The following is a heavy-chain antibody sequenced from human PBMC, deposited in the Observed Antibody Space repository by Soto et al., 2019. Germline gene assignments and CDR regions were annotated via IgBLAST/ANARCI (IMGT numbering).Heavy chain of an antibody. CDR1: GYTFTGYY. Sequence: ASVKVSCKASGYTFTGYYMHWVRQAPGQGLEWMGWINPNSGGTNYAQKFQGWVTMTRDTSISTAYMELSRLRSDDTAVYYCARDRVVGATTLNGMDVWGQGTTVTVSS. CDR2: INPNSGGT. CDR3: ARDRVVGATTLNGMDV. V-gene: IGHV1-2*04. J-gene: IGHJ6*02. D-gene: IGHD1-26*01.